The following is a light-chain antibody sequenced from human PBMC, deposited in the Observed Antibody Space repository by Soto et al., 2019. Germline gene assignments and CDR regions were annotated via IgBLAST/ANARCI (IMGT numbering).Light chain of an antibody. CDR3: QQASSFPHT. CDR1: QSISNH. V-gene: IGKV1-39*01. J-gene: IGKJ2*01. Sequence: DIQMTQSPSSLSASVEDRVIITCRASQSISNHLNWYQQKPGKAPKLLIFAASSLQSGVPSRFSGSRSGPDFTLTISSLQPEDFATYYCQQASSFPHTFGQGTKLEIK. CDR2: AAS.